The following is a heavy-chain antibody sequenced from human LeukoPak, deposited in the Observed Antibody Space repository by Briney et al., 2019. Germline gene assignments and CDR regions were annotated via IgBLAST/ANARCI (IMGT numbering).Heavy chain of an antibody. CDR2: IYHSGST. Sequence: PSETLSLTCTVSGYSISSGFCWGWIRQPPGKGLEWIGSIYHSGSTYYNPSLKSRVTISVDTSKNQFSLKLSSVTAADTAVYYCARDLLTGGYCSGGSCYDYWGQGALVTVSS. J-gene: IGHJ4*02. D-gene: IGHD2-15*01. CDR1: GYSISSGFC. V-gene: IGHV4-38-2*02. CDR3: ARDLLTGGYCSGGSCYDY.